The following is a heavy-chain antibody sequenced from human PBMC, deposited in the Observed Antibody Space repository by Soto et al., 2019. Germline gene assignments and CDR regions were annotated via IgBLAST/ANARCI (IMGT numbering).Heavy chain of an antibody. J-gene: IGHJ5*02. V-gene: IGHV6-1*01. CDR1: GDIVSINSAS. CDR3: ARDIASGPSVSQWRTAVGTWLEP. CDR2: TYYRSKWYN. Sequence: QCRSLAYAIWGDIVSINSASWNWTRTSPSRGLPWLGRTYYRSKWYNDYAVSVKSRITINPDTSKNQFSLQLNSVTPEDTAVYYCARDIASGPSVSQWRTAVGTWLEPWGQGNLVTVSA. D-gene: IGHD6-19*01.